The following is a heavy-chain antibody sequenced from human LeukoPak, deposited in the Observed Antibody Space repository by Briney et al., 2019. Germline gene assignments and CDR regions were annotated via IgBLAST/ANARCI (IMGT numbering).Heavy chain of an antibody. Sequence: PSETLSLTYTVSGGSISSGDYYWSWIRQPPGKGLEWIGYIYYSGSTYYNPSLKSRVTISVDTSKNQFSLKLSSVTAADTAVYYCARAPYDFWSGYRGRWFDPWGQGTLVTVSS. J-gene: IGHJ5*02. CDR2: IYYSGST. CDR1: GGSISSGDYY. V-gene: IGHV4-30-4*08. CDR3: ARAPYDFWSGYRGRWFDP. D-gene: IGHD3-3*01.